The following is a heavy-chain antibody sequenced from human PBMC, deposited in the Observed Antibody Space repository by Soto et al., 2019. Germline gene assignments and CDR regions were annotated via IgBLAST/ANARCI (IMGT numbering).Heavy chain of an antibody. D-gene: IGHD3-10*01. CDR2: INHSGST. CDR1: GGSFSGYY. V-gene: IGHV4-34*01. Sequence: QVQLQQWGAGLLKPSETLSLTCAVYGGSFSGYYWSWIRQPPGKGLEWIGEINHSGSTNYNPSLKSRVTISVDTSKNQFSLKLSSVTAADTAVYYCARARTYYYGSGSPSYGAYYYYGMDVWGQGTTVTVSS. J-gene: IGHJ6*02. CDR3: ARARTYYYGSGSPSYGAYYYYGMDV.